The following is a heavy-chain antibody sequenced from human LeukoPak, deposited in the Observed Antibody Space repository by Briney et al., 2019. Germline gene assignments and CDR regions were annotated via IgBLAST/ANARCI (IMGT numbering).Heavy chain of an antibody. Sequence: SETLSLTCTVSGGSINNPNYYCTWIRQHPGKGLEWIRYIHSSGSTFYSPSLKSRLTISLDTSNNQFSLKLNSVTAADTAVYYCARDSAYCSGGRCPKWFDPWGQGALVTVSS. CDR1: GGSINNPNYY. J-gene: IGHJ5*02. D-gene: IGHD2-15*01. V-gene: IGHV4-31*03. CDR2: IHSSGST. CDR3: ARDSAYCSGGRCPKWFDP.